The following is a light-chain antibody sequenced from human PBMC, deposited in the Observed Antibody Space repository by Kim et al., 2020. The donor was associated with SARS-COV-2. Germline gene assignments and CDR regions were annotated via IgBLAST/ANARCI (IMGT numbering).Light chain of an antibody. CDR3: QTWATGIPV. V-gene: IGLV4-69*01. CDR1: SGHSSYT. Sequence: QLVLTQSPSASASLGASVKLTCTLSSGHSSYTIAWHQQQPEKGPRYLMKVNSDGSHSKGDGVPDRFSGSSSGAARYLTISSLQSEDEADYYCQTWATGIPVFGGGTQLTVL. J-gene: IGLJ7*01. CDR2: VNSDGSH.